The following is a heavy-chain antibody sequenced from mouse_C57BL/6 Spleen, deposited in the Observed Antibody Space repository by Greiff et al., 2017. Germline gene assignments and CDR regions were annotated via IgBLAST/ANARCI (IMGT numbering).Heavy chain of an antibody. CDR3: VLRDY. V-gene: IGHV1-81*01. CDR1: GYTFTSYG. D-gene: IGHD1-1*01. CDR2: IYPRSGNT. Sequence: VQLQHSGAELARPGASVKLSCKASGYTFTSYGISWVKQRTGQGLEWIGEIYPRSGNTYYNEKFKGKATLTADKSSSTAYMELRSLTSEDSAVYFCVLRDYWGQGTTLTVSS. J-gene: IGHJ2*01.